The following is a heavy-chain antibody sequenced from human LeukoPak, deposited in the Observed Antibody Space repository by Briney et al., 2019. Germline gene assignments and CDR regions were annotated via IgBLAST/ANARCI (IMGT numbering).Heavy chain of an antibody. CDR2: ISSSSSTI. CDR1: GFTFSSYS. Sequence: GSLRLSCAASGFTFSSYSMNWVRQAPGKGLEWVSYISSSSSTIYYADSVKGRFTISRDNAKNSLYLQMNSLRAEDTAVYYCAREYYDILTGYPYYYYMDVWGKGTTVTVSS. J-gene: IGHJ6*03. CDR3: AREYYDILTGYPYYYYMDV. D-gene: IGHD3-9*01. V-gene: IGHV3-48*01.